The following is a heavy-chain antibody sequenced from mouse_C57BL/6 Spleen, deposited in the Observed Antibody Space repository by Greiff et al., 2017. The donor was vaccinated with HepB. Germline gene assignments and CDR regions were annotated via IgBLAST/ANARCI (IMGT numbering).Heavy chain of an antibody. CDR2: INPNNGGT. CDR1: GYTFTDYY. CDR3: AGKLGFAY. V-gene: IGHV1-26*01. D-gene: IGHD4-1*01. J-gene: IGHJ3*01. Sequence: EVQLQQSGPELVKPGASVKISCKASGYTFTDYYMNWVKQSHGKSLEWIGDINPNNGGTSYNQKFKGKATLTVDKSSSTAYMELRSLTSEDSAVYYCAGKLGFAYWGQGTLVTVSA.